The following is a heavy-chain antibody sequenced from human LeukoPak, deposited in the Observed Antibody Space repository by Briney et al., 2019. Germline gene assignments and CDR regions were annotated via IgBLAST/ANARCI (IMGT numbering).Heavy chain of an antibody. CDR1: GFTFSSYA. V-gene: IGHV3-23*01. J-gene: IGHJ4*02. D-gene: IGHD3-10*01. CDR3: AKVWEFRGAIVYYFDY. CDR2: ISGGGGST. Sequence: PGGSLRLSCAASGFTFSSYAMSWVRQAPGKGLEWGSTISGGGGSTYYADSVKGRFTISRDNSKNTLYLQMNSLRAEDTAVYYCAKVWEFRGAIVYYFDYWGQGTLVTVSS.